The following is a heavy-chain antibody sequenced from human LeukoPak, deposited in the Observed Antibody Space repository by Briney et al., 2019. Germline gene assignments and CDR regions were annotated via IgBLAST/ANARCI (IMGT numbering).Heavy chain of an antibody. CDR1: GFTFSNAW. Sequence: GGSLRLSRAASGFTFSNAWMTWVRQAPGKGLEWVSVISGSGDTTFYADSVKGRFTISKDNSKNTLYLQMNNLRAEDTAVYYCAKAGGSADYGGNSGNVYWGQGTLVIVSS. D-gene: IGHD4-23*01. J-gene: IGHJ4*02. CDR2: ISGSGDTT. CDR3: AKAGGSADYGGNSGNVY. V-gene: IGHV3-23*01.